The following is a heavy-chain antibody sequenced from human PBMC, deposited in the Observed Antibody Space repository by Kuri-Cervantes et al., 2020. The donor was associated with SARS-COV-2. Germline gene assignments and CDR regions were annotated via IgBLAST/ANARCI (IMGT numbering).Heavy chain of an antibody. CDR1: GFTFGDYF. J-gene: IGHJ4*02. V-gene: IGHV3-11*06. CDR2: ISKTGSYA. D-gene: IGHD2-2*02. Sequence: GGALRLSCAASGFTFGDYFMSWIRQAPGQGLEGVSYISKTGSYANYVDSVSGRFTISRDNAKNSLYLQMNSLRAEDTAVYYCARDLANCSDTSCYNFGLWGQGTLVTVSS. CDR3: ARDLANCSDTSCYNFGL.